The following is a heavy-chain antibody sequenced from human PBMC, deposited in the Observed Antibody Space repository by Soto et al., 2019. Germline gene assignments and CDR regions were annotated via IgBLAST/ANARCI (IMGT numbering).Heavy chain of an antibody. CDR2: TYNSGST. J-gene: IGHJ3*02. V-gene: IGHV4-59*01. Sequence: QVQLQESGPGLVKPSETLSLTCTVSGGSIRTSYWSWIRQPPGKGLEWIGYTYNSGSTNYNPSLKSRVPISVDTSKNQSSLHLSSVTAADTAVYSCARDAFDIWGQGTMVTVSA. CDR3: ARDAFDI. CDR1: GGSIRTSY.